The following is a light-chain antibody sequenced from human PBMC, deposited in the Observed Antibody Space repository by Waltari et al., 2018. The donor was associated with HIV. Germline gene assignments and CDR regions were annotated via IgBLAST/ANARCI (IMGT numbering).Light chain of an antibody. CDR2: DAS. CDR3: QQYSRWPPTWT. Sequence: VMTQSPGTLSVSPGSRATPSCRSSENIRNNLAWYQQKPGQAPRLLFYDASARATVPARFSGSGSGTEFTLTISGLQSEDFAIYYCQQYSRWPPTWTFGQGTKVDVK. CDR1: ENIRNN. V-gene: IGKV3-15*01. J-gene: IGKJ1*01.